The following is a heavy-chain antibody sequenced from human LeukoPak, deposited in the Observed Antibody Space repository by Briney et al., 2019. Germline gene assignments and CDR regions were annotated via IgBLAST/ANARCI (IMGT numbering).Heavy chain of an antibody. J-gene: IGHJ4*02. CDR1: GFTCSSYS. D-gene: IGHD6-13*01. V-gene: IGHV3-21*04. Sequence: GGSLRLSCAASGFTCSSYSMNWVRQAPGKGLEWVSSISSSSNSKYYADSVKGRFTISRDNAKNSLYLQMDSLRAEDTAVYYCAKEWSIAAAEYWGQGTLVTVSS. CDR2: ISSSSNSK. CDR3: AKEWSIAAAEY.